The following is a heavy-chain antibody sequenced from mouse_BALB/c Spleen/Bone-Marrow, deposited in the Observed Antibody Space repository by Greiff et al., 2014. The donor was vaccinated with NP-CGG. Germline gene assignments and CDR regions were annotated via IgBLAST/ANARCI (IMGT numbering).Heavy chain of an antibody. J-gene: IGHJ1*01. D-gene: IGHD1-1*01. CDR1: GYTFTSYV. CDR3: ARGGYYGTSLYWYFDV. Sequence: EVQLQQSGPELVKPGASVKMSCKASGYTFTSYVIHWVKQKPGQGLGWIGYINPYNDGTKYNEKFKGKATLTSDKSSSTAYMELSSLTSEDSAVYYCARGGYYGTSLYWYFDVWGAGTTVTVSS. V-gene: IGHV1-14*01. CDR2: INPYNDGT.